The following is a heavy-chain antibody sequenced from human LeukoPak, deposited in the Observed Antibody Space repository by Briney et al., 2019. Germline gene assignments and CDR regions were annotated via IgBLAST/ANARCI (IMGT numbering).Heavy chain of an antibody. J-gene: IGHJ4*02. V-gene: IGHV4-59*01. D-gene: IGHD3-22*01. CDR2: IYYSGST. CDR1: GGSISSYY. Sequence: SETLSLTCTVSGGSISSYYWSWIRQPPGKGLEWIGYIYYSGSTNFNPSLRSRVTMSVDTSKNQFSLKLSSVTAADTAVYYCSKEIYDSSGARFDYWGQGTLVTVSS. CDR3: SKEIYDSSGARFDY.